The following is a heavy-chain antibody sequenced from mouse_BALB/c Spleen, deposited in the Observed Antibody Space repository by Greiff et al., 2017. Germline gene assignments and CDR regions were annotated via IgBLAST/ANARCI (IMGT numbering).Heavy chain of an antibody. CDR2: IDTSDSYT. D-gene: IGHD2-3*01. CDR1: GYTFTDYW. Sequence: QVQLQQPGAELVMPGASVKMSCKASGYTFTDYWMHWVKQRPGQGLEWIGAIDTSDSYTSYNQKFKGKATLTVDESSSTAYMQLSSLTSEDSAVYYCARDGMGGGYYVFAYWGQGTLVTVSA. J-gene: IGHJ3*01. V-gene: IGHV1-69*01. CDR3: ARDGMGGGYYVFAY.